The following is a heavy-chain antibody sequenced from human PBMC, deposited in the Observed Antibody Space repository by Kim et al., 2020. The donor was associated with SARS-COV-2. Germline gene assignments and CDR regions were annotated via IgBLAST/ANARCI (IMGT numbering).Heavy chain of an antibody. CDR3: ARGRNGDYGDLFDY. D-gene: IGHD4-17*01. Sequence: SETLSLTCTVSGGSISSGGYYWSWIRQHPGKGLEWIGYIYYSGSTYYNPSLKSRVTISVDTSKNQFSLKLSSVTAADTAVYYCARGRNGDYGDLFDYWGQGTLVTVSS. CDR2: IYYSGST. CDR1: GGSISSGGYY. V-gene: IGHV4-31*03. J-gene: IGHJ4*02.